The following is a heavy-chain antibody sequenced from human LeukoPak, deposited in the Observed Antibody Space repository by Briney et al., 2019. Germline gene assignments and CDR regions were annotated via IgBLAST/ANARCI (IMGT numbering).Heavy chain of an antibody. CDR2: ISYDGSNK. CDR1: GFTFXSYA. Sequence: PGRSLRLSCAASGFTFXSYAXHWVRQAPXXXLEWVAVISYDGSNKYHADSVKGRFTISRDNSKNTLYLQMNSLRAEDTAVYYCARVGGSQDYWGQGTLVTVSS. CDR3: ARVGGSQDY. J-gene: IGHJ4*02. D-gene: IGHD1-26*01. V-gene: IGHV3-30-3*01.